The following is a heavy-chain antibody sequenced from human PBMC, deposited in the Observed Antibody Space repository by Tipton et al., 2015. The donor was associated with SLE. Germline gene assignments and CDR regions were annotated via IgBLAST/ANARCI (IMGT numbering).Heavy chain of an antibody. J-gene: IGHJ5*02. CDR2: TYYSGSP. CDR1: GVSINNGYYY. V-gene: IGHV4-31*03. CDR3: PIYYHDSTGLHWFDP. Sequence: TLSLTCSVSGVSINNGYYYWSWIRQHPGKGLEWIGYTYYSGSPYYNPSLKSRVTISLDMSKNQFSLRLGSVTAADTAVYYCPIYYHDSTGLHWFDPWGQGTLVTVSS. D-gene: IGHD3-22*01.